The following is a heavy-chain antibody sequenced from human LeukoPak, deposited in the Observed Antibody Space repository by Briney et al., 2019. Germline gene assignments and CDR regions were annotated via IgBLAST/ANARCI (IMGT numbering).Heavy chain of an antibody. V-gene: IGHV4-59*08. Sequence: SETLSLTCTVSGGSISSYYWSWIRQPLGKGLEWIGYIYYSGSTNYNPSLKSRVTISVDTSKNQFSLKLSSVTAADTAVYYCGRGDSSGLDYWGQGTLVTVSS. CDR2: IYYSGST. J-gene: IGHJ4*02. CDR1: GGSISSYY. CDR3: GRGDSSGLDY. D-gene: IGHD6-19*01.